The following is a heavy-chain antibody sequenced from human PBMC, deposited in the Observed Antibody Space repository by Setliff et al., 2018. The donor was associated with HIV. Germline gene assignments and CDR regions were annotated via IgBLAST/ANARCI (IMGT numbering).Heavy chain of an antibody. CDR3: ARGRFHRLHRPYSGSGSLGIQYFDY. V-gene: IGHV1-46*01. J-gene: IGHJ4*02. Sequence: GASVKVSCKASGYTFTSYYMHWVRQAPGQGLEWIGIINPSGGSTSYAQRFQGRVTMTRDTSTSTVYMELSSLRSEDTALYYCARGRFHRLHRPYSGSGSLGIQYFDYWGQGTLVTVSS. D-gene: IGHD3-10*01. CDR2: INPSGGST. CDR1: GYTFTSYY.